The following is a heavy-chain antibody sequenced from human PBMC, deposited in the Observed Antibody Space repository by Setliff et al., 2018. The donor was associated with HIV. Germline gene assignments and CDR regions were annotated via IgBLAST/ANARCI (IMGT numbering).Heavy chain of an antibody. V-gene: IGHV4-4*07. J-gene: IGHJ5*02. Sequence: PSETLSLTCTVSDSGTYYWSWIRQPAGKGLEWIGRVSSRGDTNYNPSLKSRVTMSVDTSKNQFSLKLTSVTASDTAVYYCARSYSYGYNWFDPWGRGTLVTVSS. D-gene: IGHD5-18*01. CDR3: ARSYSYGYNWFDP. CDR2: VSSRGDT. CDR1: DSGTYY.